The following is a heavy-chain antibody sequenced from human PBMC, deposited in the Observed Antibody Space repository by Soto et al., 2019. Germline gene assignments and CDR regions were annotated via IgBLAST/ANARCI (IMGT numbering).Heavy chain of an antibody. V-gene: IGHV1-2*04. D-gene: IGHD6-13*01. CDR1: GYTFTGYY. CDR3: ARESGAAGQYYYYYYMDV. J-gene: IGHJ6*03. Sequence: ASVKVSCTASGYTFTGYYMHWVRQAPGQGLEWMGWINPNSGGTNYAQKFQGWVTMTRDTSISTAYMELSRLRSDDTAVYYCARESGAAGQYYYYYYMDVWGKGTTVTVSS. CDR2: INPNSGGT.